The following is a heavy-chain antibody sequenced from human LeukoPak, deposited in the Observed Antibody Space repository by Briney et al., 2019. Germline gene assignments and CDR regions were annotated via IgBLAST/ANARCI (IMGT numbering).Heavy chain of an antibody. CDR1: GFTFTNYA. J-gene: IGHJ4*02. Sequence: GGSLRLSCAASGFTFTNYAMNWVRQAPGKGLEWVSAISGSGGSSSYADSVRGRFTISRDNSNNMLYLQMNRLRAEDTAVYYCAKPLRDAGSFNYPYFDFWGQGTLVTVSS. D-gene: IGHD5-24*01. CDR2: ISGSGGSS. CDR3: AKPLRDAGSFNYPYFDF. V-gene: IGHV3-23*01.